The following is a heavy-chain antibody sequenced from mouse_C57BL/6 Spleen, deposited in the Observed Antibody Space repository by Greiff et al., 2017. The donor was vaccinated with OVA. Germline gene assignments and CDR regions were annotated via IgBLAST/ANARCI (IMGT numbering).Heavy chain of an antibody. CDR3: ARLPEYYFDY. CDR2: INPNNGGT. V-gene: IGHV1-26*01. CDR1: GYTFTDYY. Sequence: VQLQQSGPELVKPGASVKISCKASGYTFTDYYMNWVKQSHGKSLEWIGDINPNNGGTSYNQKFKGKATLTVDKSSSTAYMELRSLTSEDSAVYYCARLPEYYFDYWGQGTTLTVSS. J-gene: IGHJ2*01.